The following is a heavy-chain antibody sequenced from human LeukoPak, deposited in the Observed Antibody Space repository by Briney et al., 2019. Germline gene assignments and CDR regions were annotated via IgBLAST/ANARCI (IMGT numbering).Heavy chain of an antibody. D-gene: IGHD6-19*01. CDR3: ARAGLVYFDY. J-gene: IGHJ4*02. CDR2: ISSSSSTI. CDR1: GFTFSSYS. V-gene: IGHV3-48*01. Sequence: GGSLRLSCAASGFTFSSYSMNWVRQAPGKGLEWVSYISSSSSTIYYADSVKGRFTISRDNAKNSLYLQMNSLRAEDTAVYYCARAGLVYFDYWGQGTLVTVSS.